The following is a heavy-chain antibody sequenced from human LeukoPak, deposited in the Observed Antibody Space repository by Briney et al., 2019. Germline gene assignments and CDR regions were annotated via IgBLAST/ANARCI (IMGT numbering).Heavy chain of an antibody. CDR2: INPSGGST. CDR1: GYTFTGYY. Sequence: GASVKVSCKASGYTFTGYYMHWVRQAPGQGLEWMGIINPSGGSTSYAQKFQGRVTMTRDTSTSTVYMELSSLGSEDTAVYFCARVDGSPDYWGQGTLVTVSS. D-gene: IGHD2-15*01. J-gene: IGHJ4*02. V-gene: IGHV1-46*01. CDR3: ARVDGSPDY.